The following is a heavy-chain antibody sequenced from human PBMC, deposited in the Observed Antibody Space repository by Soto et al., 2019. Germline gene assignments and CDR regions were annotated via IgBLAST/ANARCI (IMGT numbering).Heavy chain of an antibody. CDR2: IYYSGST. J-gene: IGHJ4*02. CDR3: ASSYGYSLTTFVY. V-gene: IGHV4-30-4*01. CDR1: GGSISSGDYY. Sequence: SETLSLTCTVSGGSISSGDYYWSWFRQPPGKGLEWIGYIYYSGSTYYNPSLKSRVTISVDTSKNQFSLKLSSVTAADTVVYYFASSYGYSLTTFVYWGQGTLVTVSS. D-gene: IGHD5-18*01.